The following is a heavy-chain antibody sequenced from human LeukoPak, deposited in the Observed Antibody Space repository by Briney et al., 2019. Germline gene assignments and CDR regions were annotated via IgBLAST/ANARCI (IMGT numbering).Heavy chain of an antibody. CDR2: IYTSGST. Sequence: SETLSLTCTVSGDSISNFYWSWIRQPAGKGLEWIGRIYTSGSTNYNPSLKSRVTMSVDTSKNQFSLKLGSVTAADTAVYYCARTYCGGDCRGYYYHYYMDVWGKGTTITIFS. CDR3: ARTYCGGDCRGYYYHYYMDV. D-gene: IGHD2-21*02. V-gene: IGHV4-4*07. CDR1: GDSISNFY. J-gene: IGHJ6*03.